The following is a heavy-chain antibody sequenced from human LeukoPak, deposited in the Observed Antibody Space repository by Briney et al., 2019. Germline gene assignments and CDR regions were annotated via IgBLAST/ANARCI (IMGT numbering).Heavy chain of an antibody. V-gene: IGHV3-33*01. CDR2: IWYDGSNK. Sequence: AGGSLRLSCAASGFTFSSYGMHWVRQAPGKGLEWVAVIWYDGSNKYYADSVKGRFTISRDNSKNTLYLQMNSLRAEDTAVYYCAREPQVEIRWWYFDLWGRGTLVTVSS. CDR3: AREPQVEIRWWYFDL. J-gene: IGHJ2*01. CDR1: GFTFSSYG. D-gene: IGHD4-17*01.